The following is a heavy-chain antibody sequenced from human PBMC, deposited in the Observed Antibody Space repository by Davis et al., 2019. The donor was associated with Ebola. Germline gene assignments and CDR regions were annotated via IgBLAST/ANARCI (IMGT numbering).Heavy chain of an antibody. CDR1: GYTFTSYT. J-gene: IGHJ4*02. Sequence: ASVKVSCKASGYTFTSYTMHWVRQAPGQRLEWMGWINAGNGNTKYSQKFQGRVTITRDTSASTAYMELSSLRSEDTAVYYCAKGLSGSSWYELSFWGQGTLVTVSS. D-gene: IGHD6-13*01. V-gene: IGHV1-3*01. CDR2: INAGNGNT. CDR3: AKGLSGSSWYELSF.